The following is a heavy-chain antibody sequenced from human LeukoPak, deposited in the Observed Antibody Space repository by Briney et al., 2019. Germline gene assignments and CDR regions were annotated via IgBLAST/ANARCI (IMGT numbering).Heavy chain of an antibody. Sequence: PSETLSLTCTVSGGSISSGSYYWSWIRQPAGKGLEWIGRFYTSGSTNYNPSLKSRVTISVDTSKNQLSLKLSSVTAADTAMYYCATHYGSGLDWFDPWGQGTLVTVSS. V-gene: IGHV4-61*02. CDR3: ATHYGSGLDWFDP. D-gene: IGHD3-10*01. CDR2: FYTSGST. CDR1: GGSISSGSYY. J-gene: IGHJ5*02.